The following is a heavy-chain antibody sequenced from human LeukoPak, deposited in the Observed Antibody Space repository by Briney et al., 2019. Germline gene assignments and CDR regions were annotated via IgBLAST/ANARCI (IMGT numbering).Heavy chain of an antibody. CDR2: IYYSGST. J-gene: IGHJ6*02. D-gene: IGHD6-13*01. CDR3: ARDSRYDSGWFDDGMDV. V-gene: IGHV4-59*01. CDR1: GGSISSYY. Sequence: SETLSLTCTVSGGSISSYYWSWIRQPPGKGLEWIGYIYYSGSTNYNPSLKGRGSISVDTSRNQFSLKLRSVTAADTAVYYCARDSRYDSGWFDDGMDVWGPGTTVTVSS.